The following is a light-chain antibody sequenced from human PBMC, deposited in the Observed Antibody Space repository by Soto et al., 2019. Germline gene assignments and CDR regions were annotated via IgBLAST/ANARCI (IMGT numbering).Light chain of an antibody. CDR1: QNIRFW. V-gene: IGKV1-12*01. J-gene: IGKJ4*01. CDR2: GAS. Sequence: DIQMTHSPSTLSASVGDRVTITCRASQNIRFWLAWYQQQPGKAPKALIRGASSLQPGVPSRFSGSGSGTDFTLTIISLQPEDFATYYCQQSHSFPPTFGGGTKVDIK. CDR3: QQSHSFPPT.